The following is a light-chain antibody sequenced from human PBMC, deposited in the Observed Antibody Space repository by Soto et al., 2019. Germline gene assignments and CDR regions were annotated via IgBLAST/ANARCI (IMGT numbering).Light chain of an antibody. Sequence: QSALTQPASVSGSPGQSITISCTGTSSDVGGYNYVSWYQQHPGKEPKLLTYEVTNRPSGVSNRFSGSKSGNTASLTISGLQADDEADYYCSAYRSSTPYVFGTGNK. CDR1: SSDVGGYNY. CDR2: EVT. V-gene: IGLV2-14*01. J-gene: IGLJ1*01. CDR3: SAYRSSTPYV.